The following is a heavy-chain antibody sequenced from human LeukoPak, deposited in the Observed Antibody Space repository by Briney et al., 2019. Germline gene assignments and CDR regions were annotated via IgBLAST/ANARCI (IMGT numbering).Heavy chain of an antibody. Sequence: TGGSLRLSCAASGFSFSSYAMSWVRQAPGKGLEWVSSISGSGDNTYYAESVKGRFTISRDNSKNTLFLQMNGLRAEDTAVFYCAKRSGYTTGWFSDFWGQGTLVTVSS. CDR2: ISGSGDNT. D-gene: IGHD6-19*01. J-gene: IGHJ4*02. CDR3: AKRSGYTTGWFSDF. CDR1: GFSFSSYA. V-gene: IGHV3-23*01.